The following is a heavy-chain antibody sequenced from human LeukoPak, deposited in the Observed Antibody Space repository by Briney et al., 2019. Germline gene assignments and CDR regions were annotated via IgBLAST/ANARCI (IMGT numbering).Heavy chain of an antibody. CDR1: GFTFNDYA. CDR3: ARDERRYCSDSNCYPGDY. V-gene: IGHV3-21*06. CDR2: ISRTSAYI. Sequence: GGSRRLSCAASGFTFNDYAMKWVRQAPGKGLEWVAAISRTSAYIYYSDSLKGRFTISRDNAKNSAYLQIDSLRAEDTAIYYCARDERRYCSDSNCYPGDYWGQGTLVTVSS. J-gene: IGHJ4*02. D-gene: IGHD2-15*01.